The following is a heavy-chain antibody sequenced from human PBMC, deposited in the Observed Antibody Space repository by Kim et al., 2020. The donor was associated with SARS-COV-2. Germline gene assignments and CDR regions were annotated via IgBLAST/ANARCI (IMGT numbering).Heavy chain of an antibody. V-gene: IGHV4-34*01. CDR2: INHSGST. CDR1: GGSFSGYY. D-gene: IGHD2-21*02. CDR3: ARGTQVCGGDCYYYYYYGMDV. J-gene: IGHJ6*02. Sequence: SETLSLTCAVYGGSFSGYYWSWIRQPPGKGLEWIGEINHSGSTNYNPSLKSRVTISVDTSKNQFSLKLSSVTAADTAVYYCARGTQVCGGDCYYYYYYGMDVWGQGTTVTVSS.